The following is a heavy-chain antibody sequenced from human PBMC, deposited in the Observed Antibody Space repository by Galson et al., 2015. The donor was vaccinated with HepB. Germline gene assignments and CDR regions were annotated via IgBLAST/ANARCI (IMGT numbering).Heavy chain of an antibody. CDR2: IDGSGAYT. D-gene: IGHD2-21*01. Sequence: SLRLSCAASGFTFSSYAMSWVRQAPGKGLEWVSAIDGSGAYTYYADSVKGRFTISRDNSKNTLYLQANSLRAEDTAVYYCAKGSSGGRPYYFDYWGQGTLVTVSS. V-gene: IGHV3-23*01. CDR3: AKGSSGGRPYYFDY. CDR1: GFTFSSYA. J-gene: IGHJ4*02.